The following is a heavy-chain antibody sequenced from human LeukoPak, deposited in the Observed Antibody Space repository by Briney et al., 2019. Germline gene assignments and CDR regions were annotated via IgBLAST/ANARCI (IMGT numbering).Heavy chain of an antibody. CDR2: ISGGSEST. V-gene: IGHV3-23*01. J-gene: IGHJ5*02. CDR1: GFTFSSYA. Sequence: AGGSLRLSCAASGFTFSSYAMSWVRQAPGKGLEWVSSISGGSESTAYAGSVKGRLTISRDNSKNTLYLQMNSLRAEDTAIYYCARNYDSSLIRWFDLWGQGTLVTVSS. D-gene: IGHD3-22*01. CDR3: ARNYDSSLIRWFDL.